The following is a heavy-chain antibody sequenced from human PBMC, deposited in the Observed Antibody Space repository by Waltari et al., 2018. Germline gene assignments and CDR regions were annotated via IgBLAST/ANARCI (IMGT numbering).Heavy chain of an antibody. CDR3: AKDEGARLAPTFGMDA. Sequence: EMQLLESGGALVQPGGSLRLSCAASGFPFSTYTMNWGRQAPGKGREWVSVMTDWWLMDDGESVNGRFIISRDNSKNTLYLEMYRLRIEDTARYYCAKDEGARLAPTFGMDAWGQGTTVIVS. CDR2: MTDWWLM. J-gene: IGHJ6*02. D-gene: IGHD6-6*01. CDR1: GFPFSTYT. V-gene: IGHV3-23*01.